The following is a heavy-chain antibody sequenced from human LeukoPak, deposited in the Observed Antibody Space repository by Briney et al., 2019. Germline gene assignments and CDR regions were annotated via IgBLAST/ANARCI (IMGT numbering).Heavy chain of an antibody. CDR3: AKGPYDSGTHNWFDP. CDR1: GFTFSSYA. D-gene: IGHD3-10*01. CDR2: VGGSGGTT. J-gene: IGHJ5*02. V-gene: IGHV3-23*01. Sequence: GGSLRLSCAGSGFTFSSYAVTWVRQGPGKGLEWVSSVGGSGGTTFYADSVKGRFTISRDNSKNTVFLQMNSLRAEDTAVYSCAKGPYDSGTHNWFDPWGQGTLVTVSS.